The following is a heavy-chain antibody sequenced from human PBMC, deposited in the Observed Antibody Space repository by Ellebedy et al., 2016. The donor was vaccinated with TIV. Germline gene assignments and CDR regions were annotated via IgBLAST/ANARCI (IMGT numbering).Heavy chain of an antibody. V-gene: IGHV3-48*03. Sequence: PGGSLRLSCAVSGFTFSSYEMNWVRQAPGKGLEWVSYISGSASVTAYADSVKGRFTISRDNARTSLYLQMNSLRVDDTAMYYCARSYGARTSGPWGQGTLVTASS. D-gene: IGHD3-16*01. CDR1: GFTFSSYE. CDR2: ISGSASVT. CDR3: ARSYGARTSGP. J-gene: IGHJ5*02.